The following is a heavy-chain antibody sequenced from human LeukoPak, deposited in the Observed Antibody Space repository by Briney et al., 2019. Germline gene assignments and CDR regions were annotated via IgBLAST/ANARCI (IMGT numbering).Heavy chain of an antibody. J-gene: IGHJ3*02. V-gene: IGHV1-46*01. CDR1: GYTFTKYY. CDR3: ARIRDGYNDAYDI. CDR2: INPGGDNT. D-gene: IGHD5-24*01. Sequence: GAPVKVSCKASGYTFTKYYIHWVRQAPGQGLEWMGLINPGGDNTNYAQNFQGRVTMTRDTSTSTVYMELSSLRSEDTAIYYCARIRDGYNDAYDIWGQGTVVTVPS.